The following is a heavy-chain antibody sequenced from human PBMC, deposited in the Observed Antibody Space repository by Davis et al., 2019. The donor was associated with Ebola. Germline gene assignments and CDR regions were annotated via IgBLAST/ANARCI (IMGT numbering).Heavy chain of an antibody. J-gene: IGHJ4*02. CDR2: INPNSGGT. CDR1: GYTFTGYY. V-gene: IGHV1-2*02. CDR3: ARGGRIFAVVIPDY. Sequence: ASVKVSCKASGYTFTGYYMHWVRQALGQGLEWMGWINPNSGGTDYAQKFQGRVTMTRDTSISTAYMELNSLRSDDTAVYYCARGGRIFAVVIPDYWGQGTLVSVSS. D-gene: IGHD3-3*01.